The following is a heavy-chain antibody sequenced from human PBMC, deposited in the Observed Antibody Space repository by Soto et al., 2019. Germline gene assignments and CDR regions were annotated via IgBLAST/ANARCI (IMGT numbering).Heavy chain of an antibody. D-gene: IGHD6-19*01. J-gene: IGHJ5*02. CDR1: GFTFSSYG. CDR3: AKDQSRGREQWLVRAHPNVHWFVP. Sequence: GGSLRLSCAASGFTFSSYGMHWVRQAPGKGLEWVAVISYDGSNKYYADSVKGRFTISRDNSKNTLYLQMNSLRAEDTAVYYCAKDQSRGREQWLVRAHPNVHWFVPWGQAPRVTVPS. CDR2: ISYDGSNK. V-gene: IGHV3-30*18.